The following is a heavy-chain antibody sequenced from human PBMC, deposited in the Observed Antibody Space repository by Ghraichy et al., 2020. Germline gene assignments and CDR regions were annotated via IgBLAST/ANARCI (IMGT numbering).Heavy chain of an antibody. CDR3: AKHCSGGWCTRINEY. J-gene: IGHJ4*02. CDR1: GFTFGNYW. D-gene: IGHD2-8*02. CDR2: INDDGSKT. V-gene: IGHV3-7*01. Sequence: GGSLRLSCAASGFTFGNYWMSWVRQAPGKGLEWVANINDDGSKTYYVDSVKGRFTVSRDNAKNSLYLQMNSLRAEDTAVYFCAKHCSGGWCTRINEYWGQGTLVTVSS.